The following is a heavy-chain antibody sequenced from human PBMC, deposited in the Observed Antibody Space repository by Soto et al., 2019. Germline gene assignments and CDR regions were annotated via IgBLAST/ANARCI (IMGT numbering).Heavy chain of an antibody. Sequence: EVQLVESGGALVQPGGSLRLSCAASGFTFSSYNMNWVRQAPGKGLEWVSYISSGSGTIYYADSVKGRFTISRDNAKNSLYLQMNILRDEDTAVYYCARDQGHVAAGSLYWCFDLWGRGTLVTVSS. CDR3: ARDQGHVAAGSLYWCFDL. D-gene: IGHD6-25*01. CDR2: ISSGSGTI. V-gene: IGHV3-48*02. J-gene: IGHJ2*01. CDR1: GFTFSSYN.